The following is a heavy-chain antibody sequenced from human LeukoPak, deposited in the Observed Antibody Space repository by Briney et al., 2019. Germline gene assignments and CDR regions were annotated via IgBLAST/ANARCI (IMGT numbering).Heavy chain of an antibody. D-gene: IGHD7-27*01. V-gene: IGHV1-69*05. J-gene: IGHJ4*02. Sequence: GASVKVSCKASGGTFSSYAISWVRQAPGQGLEWMGRIIPIFGTANYAQKFQGRVTITTDESTSTAYMELSSLRSEDTAVYYCAIPLLTGDPPFDYWGQGTLVTVSS. CDR1: GGTFSSYA. CDR3: AIPLLTGDPPFDY. CDR2: IIPIFGTA.